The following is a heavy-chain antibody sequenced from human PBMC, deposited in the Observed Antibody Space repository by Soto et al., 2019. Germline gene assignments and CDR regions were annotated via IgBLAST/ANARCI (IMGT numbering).Heavy chain of an antibody. CDR3: AKDSDRYCSSTSCPAPVDY. V-gene: IGHV3-30*18. CDR2: ISYDGSNK. CDR1: GFTFSSYG. Sequence: QVQLVESGGGVVQPGRSLRLSCAACGFTFSSYGMHWVRQAPGKGLEWVAGISYDGSNKYYADSVKGRFTISRDKSKNTLYLQMNSLRAEDTAVYYCAKDSDRYCSSTSCPAPVDYWGQGTLVTVSS. D-gene: IGHD2-2*01. J-gene: IGHJ4*02.